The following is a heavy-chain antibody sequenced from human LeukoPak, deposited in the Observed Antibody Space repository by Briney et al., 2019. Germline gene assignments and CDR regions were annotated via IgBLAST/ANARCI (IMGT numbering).Heavy chain of an antibody. V-gene: IGHV3-30*02. CDR1: GFSFTRYG. D-gene: IGHD2-8*02. J-gene: IGHJ6*03. CDR3: AKDLLYCTDTTCRDFFYYYMDL. CDR2: IRCDGSNK. Sequence: TGGSLRLSCAASGFSFTRYGIHWVRQAPGKGLEWVTFIRCDGSNKYYADSVKGRFTISRDNSKNTVYLQMNSLRAEDTAMYYCAKDLLYCTDTTCRDFFYYYMDLWGKGTTVTVSS.